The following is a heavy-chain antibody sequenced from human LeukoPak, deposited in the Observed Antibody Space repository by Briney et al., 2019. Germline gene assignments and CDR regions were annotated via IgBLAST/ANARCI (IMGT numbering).Heavy chain of an antibody. V-gene: IGHV4-39*01. CDR3: ARQGKHYDSSGYGRLNAFDI. CDR1: GGSISSTSYY. D-gene: IGHD3-22*01. J-gene: IGHJ3*02. Sequence: SETLSLTCTVSGGSISSTSYYWGWIRQPPGKGLEWLASIFYSGSAYYNPSLKSRVTISVDTSKNQFSLKLNSVTAADTAVYYCARQGKHYDSSGYGRLNAFDIWGQGTMVTVSS. CDR2: IFYSGSA.